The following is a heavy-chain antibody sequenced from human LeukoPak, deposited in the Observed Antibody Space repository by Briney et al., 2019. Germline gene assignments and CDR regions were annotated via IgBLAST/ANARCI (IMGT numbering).Heavy chain of an antibody. CDR3: ARVTYSSSSMSLDGFDI. Sequence: SEALSLTCTASGGSISSYYWSWIRQPAGKGLEWIGRIYSSGSTNYNPSLKSRVTMSVDTSKNQFSLKLSSVTAADTAVYYCARVTYSSSSMSLDGFDIWGQGTMVTVSS. J-gene: IGHJ3*02. CDR1: GGSISSYY. CDR2: IYSSGST. D-gene: IGHD6-6*01. V-gene: IGHV4-4*07.